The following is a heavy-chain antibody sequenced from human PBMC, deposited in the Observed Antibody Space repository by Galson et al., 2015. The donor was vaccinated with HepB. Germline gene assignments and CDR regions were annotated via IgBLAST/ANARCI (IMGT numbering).Heavy chain of an antibody. D-gene: IGHD6-6*01. CDR1: GSTFTGYY. CDR2: INPNSGGT. J-gene: IGHJ2*01. CDR3: ARVESSSSSNWYFDL. V-gene: IGHV1-2*04. Sequence: SVKVSCKASGSTFTGYYMHWVRQAPGQGLEWMGWINPNSGGTNYAQKFQGWVTMTRDTSISTAYMELSRLRSDDTAVYYCARVESSSSSNWYFDLWGRGTLVTVSS.